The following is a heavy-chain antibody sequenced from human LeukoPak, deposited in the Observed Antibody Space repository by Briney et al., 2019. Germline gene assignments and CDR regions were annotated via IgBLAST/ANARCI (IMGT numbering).Heavy chain of an antibody. CDR3: AKDSRPMSGSYFDY. D-gene: IGHD1-26*01. Sequence: PGGSLRLSCAASGFTFSSYSMNWVRQAPGKGLEWVSSISSSSSYIYYADSVKGRFTISRDNAKNSLYLQMNSLRGEDTAVYYCAKDSRPMSGSYFDYWGQGTLVTVSS. CDR1: GFTFSSYS. J-gene: IGHJ4*02. CDR2: ISSSSSYI. V-gene: IGHV3-21*01.